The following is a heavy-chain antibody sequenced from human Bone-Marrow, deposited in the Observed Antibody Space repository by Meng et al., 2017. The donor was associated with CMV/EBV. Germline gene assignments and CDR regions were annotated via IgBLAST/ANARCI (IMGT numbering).Heavy chain of an antibody. Sequence: GESLKISCTASGFTFGDYVMSWVRQAPGKGLEWVSTISASGGTTYYADSVKGRFPISRDNSKNTLYLQVNSLRAEDTAVYYCAKRIADYWGQGTLVTVSS. J-gene: IGHJ4*02. CDR2: ISASGGTT. D-gene: IGHD2-15*01. V-gene: IGHV3-23*01. CDR1: GFTFGDYV. CDR3: AKRIADY.